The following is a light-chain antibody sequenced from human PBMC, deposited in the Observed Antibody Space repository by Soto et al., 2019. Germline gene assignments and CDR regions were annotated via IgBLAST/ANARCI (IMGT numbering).Light chain of an antibody. CDR3: QQYNNWPPFT. V-gene: IGKV3-15*01. CDR1: QSVSNN. Sequence: EIVLTQSPGTLSLSPGERATLSCRASQSVSNNYLAWYQQKPGQAPRLLIYGVSTRATGIPARFSGSGSGTEFTLTISSLQSEDFAVYYCQQYNNWPPFTFGQGTKVDIK. CDR2: GVS. J-gene: IGKJ1*01.